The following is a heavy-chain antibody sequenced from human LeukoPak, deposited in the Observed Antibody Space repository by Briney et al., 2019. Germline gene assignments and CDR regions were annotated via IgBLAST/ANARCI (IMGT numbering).Heavy chain of an antibody. J-gene: IGHJ4*02. CDR1: GVSIRDYF. Sequence: SETLSLTCTVSGVSIRDYFWTWIRQPPGKGLEWIGYMYYSGSTNYNPSLKNRVTISVDTPKNQFSLKLNSVTAADTAVYYCAGEAWGRLDYWGQGTLVTVSS. CDR2: MYYSGST. V-gene: IGHV4-59*01. D-gene: IGHD3-16*01. CDR3: AGEAWGRLDY.